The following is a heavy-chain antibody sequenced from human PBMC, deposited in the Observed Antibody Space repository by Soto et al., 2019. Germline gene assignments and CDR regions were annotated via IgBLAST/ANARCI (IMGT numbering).Heavy chain of an antibody. Sequence: PSETLSLTCAVYGGSFSGYYWSWIRQPPGKGLEWIGEINHSGSTNYNPSLKSRVTISVDTSKNQFSLKLSSVTAADTAVYYCARARTTVTTRTPLDVWGQGTTVTVSS. CDR3: ARARTTVTTRTPLDV. CDR2: INHSGST. J-gene: IGHJ6*02. D-gene: IGHD4-17*01. CDR1: GGSFSGYY. V-gene: IGHV4-34*01.